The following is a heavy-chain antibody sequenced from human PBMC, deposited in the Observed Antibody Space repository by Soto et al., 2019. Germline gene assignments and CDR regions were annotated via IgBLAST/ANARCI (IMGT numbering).Heavy chain of an antibody. J-gene: IGHJ4*02. V-gene: IGHV4-59*01. Sequence: PSETVSLTCTFSCGSISSNYWTWIRQPPGKGLEWIGYVYNSGSTNYNPSLKSRVTISEDTSKSQFSLKVNSMTAADTAVYYCARYRREAVAGYTLDNWGQGILVTAPQ. CDR3: ARYRREAVAGYTLDN. D-gene: IGHD6-13*01. CDR1: CGSISSNY. CDR2: VYNSGST.